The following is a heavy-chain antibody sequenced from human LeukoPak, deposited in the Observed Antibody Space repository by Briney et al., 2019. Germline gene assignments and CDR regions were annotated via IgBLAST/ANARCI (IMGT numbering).Heavy chain of an antibody. J-gene: IGHJ4*02. CDR3: ARVGYDFWSGYYTGGYYFDY. CDR1: SYTFTSYG. D-gene: IGHD3-3*01. CDR2: ISAYNGNT. V-gene: IGHV1-18*01. Sequence: ASVKVSCKASSYTFTSYGISWVRQAPGQGLEWMGWISAYNGNTNYAQKLQGRATMTTDTSTSTAYMELRSLRSDDTAVYYCARVGYDFWSGYYTGGYYFDYWGQGTLVTVSS.